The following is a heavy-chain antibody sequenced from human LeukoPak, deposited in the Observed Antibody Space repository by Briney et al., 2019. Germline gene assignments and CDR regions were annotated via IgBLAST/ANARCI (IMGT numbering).Heavy chain of an antibody. CDR1: GLTLSKSW. CDR2: IKSKTDGGTT. J-gene: IGHJ4*02. V-gene: IGHV3-15*01. D-gene: IGHD6-19*01. Sequence: PGGSLRLSCAPSGLTLSKSWMSAVGQAPGKGLEWVGRIKSKTDGGTTDYAAPVRGRFTISRDDSKNMLYLQMNSLKTEDTAVYYCTTAYSSDWSGMDFDDTGERTLVTVSS. CDR3: TTAYSSDWSGMDFDD.